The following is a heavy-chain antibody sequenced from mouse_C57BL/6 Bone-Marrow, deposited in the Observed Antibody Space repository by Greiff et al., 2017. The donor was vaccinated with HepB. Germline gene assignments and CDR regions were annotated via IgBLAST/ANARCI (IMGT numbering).Heavy chain of an antibody. CDR1: GYTFTSYG. CDR2: IYPRSGNT. V-gene: IGHV1-81*01. CDR3: AHYYGSSYLGAMDY. D-gene: IGHD1-1*01. J-gene: IGHJ4*01. Sequence: VQLQQSGAELARPGASVKLSCKASGYTFTSYGISWVKQRTGQGLEWIGEIYPRSGNTYYNEKFKGKATLTADKSSSTAYMELRSLTSEDSAVYFCAHYYGSSYLGAMDYWGQGTSVTVSS.